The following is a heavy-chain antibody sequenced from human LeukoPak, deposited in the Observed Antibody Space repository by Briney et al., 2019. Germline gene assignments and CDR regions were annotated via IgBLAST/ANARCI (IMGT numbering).Heavy chain of an antibody. V-gene: IGHV1-69*13. Sequence: GASVKVSCKASGGTFSSYAISWVRQAPGQGLEWMGGIIPIFGTANYAQKFQGRVTITADESTSTAYMELSSLRSEDTAVYYCARERVEEDPTYYYYYMDVWGKGTTVTISS. J-gene: IGHJ6*03. CDR2: IIPIFGTA. CDR3: ARERVEEDPTYYYYYMDV. D-gene: IGHD2-15*01. CDR1: GGTFSSYA.